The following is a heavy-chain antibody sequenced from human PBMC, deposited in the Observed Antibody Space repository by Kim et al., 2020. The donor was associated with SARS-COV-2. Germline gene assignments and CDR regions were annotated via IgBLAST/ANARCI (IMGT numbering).Heavy chain of an antibody. CDR2: IYYSGST. Sequence: SETLSLTCTVSGGSISSSSYYWCWIRQPPGKGLEWIGSIYYSGSTYYNPSLKSRVTISVDTSKNQFSLKLSSVTAADTAVYYCARRGYSYGFGGRGGWYFDYWGQGTLVTVSS. CDR1: GGSISSSSYY. V-gene: IGHV4-39*01. CDR3: ARRGYSYGFGGRGGWYFDY. J-gene: IGHJ4*02. D-gene: IGHD5-18*01.